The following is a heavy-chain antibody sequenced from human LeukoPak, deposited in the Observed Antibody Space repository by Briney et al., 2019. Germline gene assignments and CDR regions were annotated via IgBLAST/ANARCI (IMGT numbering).Heavy chain of an antibody. CDR2: IYYSGST. CDR1: GGSFSGYY. Sequence: SETLSLTCAVYGGSFSGYYWSWIRQPPGKGLEWIGYIYYSGSTNYNPSLKSRVTISVDTSKNQFSLKLSSVTAADTAVYYCARVGRDGYNFSLWGQGTLVTVSS. V-gene: IGHV4-59*01. CDR3: ARVGRDGYNFSL. D-gene: IGHD5-24*01. J-gene: IGHJ4*02.